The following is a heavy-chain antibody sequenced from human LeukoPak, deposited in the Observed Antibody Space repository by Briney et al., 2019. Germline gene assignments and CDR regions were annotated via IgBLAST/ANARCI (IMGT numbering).Heavy chain of an antibody. CDR1: GFTFSSYA. V-gene: IGHV3-30-3*01. J-gene: IGHJ4*02. CDR3: ARDPGGVYCSSTSCYKFDY. Sequence: GGSLRLSCAASGFTFSSYAMHWVRQAPGKGLEWVAVISYDGSNKYYADSVKGRFTISRDNSKNTLYLQMNSLRAEDTAVYYCARDPGGVYCSSTSCYKFDYWGQETLVTVSS. CDR2: ISYDGSNK. D-gene: IGHD2-2*02.